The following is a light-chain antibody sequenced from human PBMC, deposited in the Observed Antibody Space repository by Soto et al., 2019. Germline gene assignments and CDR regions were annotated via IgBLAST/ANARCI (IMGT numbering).Light chain of an antibody. CDR3: QQYGDSPWT. Sequence: DIQMTQSPSSLSASVGDRVTITCRASQTLSTYLSWYQQKPGKAPKSLIFAASSLQSGVPSRFSGSGSGTDFTLTINRLEPEDFAVYFCQQYGDSPWTFGQGTKVDIK. CDR2: AAS. CDR1: QTLSTY. J-gene: IGKJ1*01. V-gene: IGKV1-39*01.